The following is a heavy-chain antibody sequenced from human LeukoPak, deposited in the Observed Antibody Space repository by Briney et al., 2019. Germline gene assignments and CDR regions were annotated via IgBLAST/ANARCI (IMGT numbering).Heavy chain of an antibody. CDR3: ATKQWLAPPPDS. Sequence: PGGSLRLFCAASGFTFSKYWMLWVRQAPGKGLESVSRINTDGTVTTYADPVKGRFTVSRDNADNTMFLQMNSVRDEDTAVYYCATKQWLAPPPDSWGQGTPVTVSS. CDR2: INTDGTVT. CDR1: GFTFSKYW. V-gene: IGHV3-74*01. J-gene: IGHJ4*02. D-gene: IGHD6-19*01.